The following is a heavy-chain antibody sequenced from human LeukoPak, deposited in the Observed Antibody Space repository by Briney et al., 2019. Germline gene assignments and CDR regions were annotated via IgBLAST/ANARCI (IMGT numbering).Heavy chain of an antibody. CDR1: GFSFNESY. CDR3: ARGKRRFDS. CDR2: ISGRSYSM. Sequence: KPGGSLRLSCGASGFSFNESYMTWLRQAPGKGLEWVAYISGRSYSMYYADSVKGRFTISRDNARNSLYLHMNSLRADDTAVYYCARGKRRFDSWGQGTLVTVSS. V-gene: IGHV3-11*01. J-gene: IGHJ4*02.